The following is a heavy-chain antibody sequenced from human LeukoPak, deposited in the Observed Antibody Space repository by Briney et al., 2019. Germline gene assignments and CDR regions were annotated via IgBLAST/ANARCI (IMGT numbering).Heavy chain of an antibody. Sequence: SETLSLTCTVSGGSISSYYWSWIRQPPGKGLEWIGYIYYSGSTNYNPSLKSRVTISVDTSKNQFSLKLSSVTAADTAVYYCAGGVRGVIGYYYYYYMDVWAKGPRSPSP. J-gene: IGHJ6*03. CDR3: AGGVRGVIGYYYYYYMDV. CDR1: GGSISSYY. D-gene: IGHD3-10*02. CDR2: IYYSGST. V-gene: IGHV4-59*01.